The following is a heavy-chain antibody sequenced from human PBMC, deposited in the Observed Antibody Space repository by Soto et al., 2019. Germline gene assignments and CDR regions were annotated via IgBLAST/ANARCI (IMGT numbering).Heavy chain of an antibody. V-gene: IGHV3-9*01. D-gene: IGHD2-15*01. CDR3: ARGRGALTVVSNWFDP. Sequence: LRLSCVAFGFNFEDYAMHWIRQAPGKGLEWVSGINWNSGITGYADSVKGRFTISRDNANNSLHLEMSSLKTEDTALYYCARGRGALTVVSNWFDPWGQGTLVTVSS. CDR1: GFNFEDYA. CDR2: INWNSGIT. J-gene: IGHJ5*02.